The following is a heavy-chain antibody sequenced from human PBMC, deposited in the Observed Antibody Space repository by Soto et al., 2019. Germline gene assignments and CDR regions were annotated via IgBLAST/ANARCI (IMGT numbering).Heavy chain of an antibody. Sequence: SETLSLTCAVYGGSFSGYYWSWIRQPPGKGLEWIGEINHSGSTNYNPSLKSRVTISVDTSKNQFSLKLSSVTAADTAVYYCARSRGARVVVAAQVYFQHWGQGTLVTVSS. CDR1: GGSFSGYY. CDR2: INHSGST. V-gene: IGHV4-34*01. D-gene: IGHD2-15*01. J-gene: IGHJ1*01. CDR3: ARSRGARVVVAAQVYFQH.